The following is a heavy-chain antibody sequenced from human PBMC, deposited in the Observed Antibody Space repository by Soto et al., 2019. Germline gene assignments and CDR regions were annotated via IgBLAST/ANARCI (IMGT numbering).Heavy chain of an antibody. V-gene: IGHV4-59*01. J-gene: IGHJ5*02. Sequence: SETLSLTCTVSGVSISSYYWSWIRQPPGKGLEWIGYIYYSGSTNYNPSLKSRVTISVDTSKNQFSLKLSSVTAADTAVYYCARVESGSYPYVAWFDPWGQGTLVTVSS. CDR3: ARVESGSYPYVAWFDP. D-gene: IGHD1-26*01. CDR1: GVSISSYY. CDR2: IYYSGST.